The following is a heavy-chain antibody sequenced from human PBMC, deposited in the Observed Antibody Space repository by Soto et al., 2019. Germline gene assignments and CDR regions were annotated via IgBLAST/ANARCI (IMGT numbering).Heavy chain of an antibody. V-gene: IGHV4-4*07. CDR2: VFTSGTT. D-gene: IGHD3-3*01. CDR3: ARDNSCFWGGYFDS. Sequence: WETLSFTCTVSDGSISTYYWSWIRQPAGKELEWIGHVFTSGTTNYTPSLKSRVSMSLDTAKNQFSLKLRSVTAADTAVYYCARDNSCFWGGYFDSWGQGKLVTVSS. J-gene: IGHJ4*02. CDR1: DGSISTYY.